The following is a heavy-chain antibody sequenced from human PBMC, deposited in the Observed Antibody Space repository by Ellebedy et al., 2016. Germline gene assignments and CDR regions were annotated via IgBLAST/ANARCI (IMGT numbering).Heavy chain of an antibody. V-gene: IGHV3-33*01. J-gene: IGHJ6*02. CDR2: IWYDGSNK. CDR1: GFTFSSYG. Sequence: GESLKISXAASGFTFSSYGMDWVRQAPGKGLEWVAVIWYDGSNKYYADSVKGRFTISRDNSKNTLYLQMNSLRAEDTAVYYCARELTRGLSALVYGMDVWGQGTTVTVSS. CDR3: ARELTRGLSALVYGMDV. D-gene: IGHD2-2*01.